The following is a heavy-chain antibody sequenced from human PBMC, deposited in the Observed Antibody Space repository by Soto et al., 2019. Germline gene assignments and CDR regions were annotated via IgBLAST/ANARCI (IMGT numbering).Heavy chain of an antibody. D-gene: IGHD6-13*01. J-gene: IGHJ5*02. CDR2: INHSGST. V-gene: IGHV4-34*01. Sequence: QVQLQQWGAGLLKPSETLSLTCAVYGGSLSAYYWSWIRQPPGKGLEWIGEINHSGSTNYNPSLKSRVTMSVDTSKNQFSLKLSSVTAADTAVYYCAKGSKQQLVRRFNCFDPWGPGTLVTVSS. CDR3: AKGSKQQLVRRFNCFDP. CDR1: GGSLSAYY.